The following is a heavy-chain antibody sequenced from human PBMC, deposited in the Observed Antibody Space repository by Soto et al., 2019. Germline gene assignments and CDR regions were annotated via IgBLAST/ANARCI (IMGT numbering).Heavy chain of an antibody. J-gene: IGHJ6*02. CDR3: SGCSGGACRRSCGMDV. CDR1: GFTFSSCT. V-gene: IGHV3-21*01. D-gene: IGHD2-15*01. Sequence: EVHLVESGGGLVKPGGSLRLSCAVSGFTFSSCTMNWVRQAPGKGLEWVSSISPSTSHIYYTDSVKGRFTISRDNAKNSLLLQMNSLRAEDTAVYYCSGCSGGACRRSCGMDVWGQGTPVTVSS. CDR2: ISPSTSHI.